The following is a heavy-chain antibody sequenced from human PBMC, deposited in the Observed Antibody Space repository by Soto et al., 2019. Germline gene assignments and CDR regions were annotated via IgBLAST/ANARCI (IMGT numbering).Heavy chain of an antibody. D-gene: IGHD2-2*01. CDR3: ANLPRYHPPDS. CDR1: GFTFSNYA. J-gene: IGHJ5*01. CDR2: ISTSGSET. Sequence: EVQLLDSGGGLVQPGGSLRLSCAASGFTFSNYAMSWVRQAPGKGLEWVSTISTSGSETYYADSVQGRFTLSRDNSKNTLYLQMNSLIAEDTAIYYCANLPRYHPPDSWGQGTVVTVSS. V-gene: IGHV3-23*01.